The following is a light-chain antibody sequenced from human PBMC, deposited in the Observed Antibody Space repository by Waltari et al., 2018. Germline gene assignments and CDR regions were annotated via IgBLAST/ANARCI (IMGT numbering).Light chain of an antibody. CDR1: QSVRSY. V-gene: IGKV3-11*01. J-gene: IGKJ1*01. Sequence: EIVLTQSPATLSLSPGERATLSCRASQSVRSYLAWYQQKPGQAPRLLIYDASNRATGIPARFSASVSGTDFTLTISILDSEDFAVYYCQQRSNQNPWTFCQGTKVEIK. CDR3: QQRSNQNPWT. CDR2: DAS.